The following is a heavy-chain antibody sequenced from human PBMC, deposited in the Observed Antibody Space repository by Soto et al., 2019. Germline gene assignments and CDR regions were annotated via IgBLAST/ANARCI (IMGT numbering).Heavy chain of an antibody. Sequence: QVQLQESGPGLVKPSQTLSLTCTVSGGSISSGDYYWSWIRQPPGKGLEWIGYIYYSGSTYYNPSLMSRVTISVDTYEFQFSLKLSSVTAADTAVYYCARGAHVDYFDYWGQGTLVTVS. CDR2: IYYSGST. CDR1: GGSISSGDYY. D-gene: IGHD3-10*02. J-gene: IGHJ4*02. CDR3: ARGAHVDYFDY. V-gene: IGHV4-30-4*01.